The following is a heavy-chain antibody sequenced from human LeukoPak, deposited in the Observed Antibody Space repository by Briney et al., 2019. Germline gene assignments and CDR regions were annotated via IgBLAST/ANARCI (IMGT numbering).Heavy chain of an antibody. D-gene: IGHD6-19*01. V-gene: IGHV3-7*04. Sequence: GGSLRLSCAASGFTFSSYWMSWVRQAPGKGLEWVANINQEGSGKYYVESVKGRFTISRDNANNSVYLQMNSLRDEDTAVYYCARDFSIGVTGPYFDYWGQGTLVTVSS. J-gene: IGHJ4*02. CDR1: GFTFSSYW. CDR2: INQEGSGK. CDR3: ARDFSIGVTGPYFDY.